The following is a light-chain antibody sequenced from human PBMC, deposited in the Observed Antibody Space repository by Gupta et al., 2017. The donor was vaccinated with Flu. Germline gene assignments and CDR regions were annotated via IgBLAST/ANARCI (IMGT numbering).Light chain of an antibody. CDR3: QQSNDLPYT. CDR2: SAS. V-gene: IGKV1-39*01. CDR1: QSSSSL. Sequence: SLAASVGDRVTIACRASQSSSSLVKWYQQKPGKAPNLLIDSASNLQSGVPSRLSGSGSGTDCTLTISSLQPEDFATYYCQQSNDLPYTFGQGTKLEIK. J-gene: IGKJ2*01.